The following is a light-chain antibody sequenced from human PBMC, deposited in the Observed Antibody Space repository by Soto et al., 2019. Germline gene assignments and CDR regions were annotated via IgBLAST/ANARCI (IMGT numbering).Light chain of an antibody. CDR3: LKYDSYPLT. CDR1: QGISDH. J-gene: IGKJ1*01. V-gene: IGKV1-17*03. Sequence: DIQMTQSPSAMSASVGDRVTITCRASQGISDHLAWLQQKPGKVPKRLIYAASTLQSGVPSRFTGSGSGTEFTLTISSLQPEDLGTYYCLKYDSYPLTFGQGTKVEIK. CDR2: AAS.